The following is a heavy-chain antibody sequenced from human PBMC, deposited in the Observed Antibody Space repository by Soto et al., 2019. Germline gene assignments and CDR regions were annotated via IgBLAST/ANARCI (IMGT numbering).Heavy chain of an antibody. CDR3: GRDHYGFNSIDY. CDR2: IRGDGGYT. D-gene: IGHD4-17*01. Sequence: EVQLVESGGGLVHPGGSLRLSRAASGSTFSSYWMNWVRQAPGKGLVHVSRIRGDGGYTDHAESVKGRFTISRDNAKNTLYLQMNSLRVEDTAVYYCGRDHYGFNSIDYWGQGTLVTVSS. V-gene: IGHV3-74*01. J-gene: IGHJ4*02. CDR1: GSTFSSYW.